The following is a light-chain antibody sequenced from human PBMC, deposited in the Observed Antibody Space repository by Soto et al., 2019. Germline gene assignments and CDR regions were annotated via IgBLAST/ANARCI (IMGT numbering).Light chain of an antibody. CDR2: DAS. Sequence: EIVLTQSPATLSLSPGERATLSCRASQSVTSYLVWYQQKPGQAPRLLIYDASNRATGIPARFNGSGSGTDFTLTISSLEQEDFAVYYCQHRYNWPFTFGQGTRLEIK. J-gene: IGKJ5*01. CDR1: QSVTSY. V-gene: IGKV3-11*01. CDR3: QHRYNWPFT.